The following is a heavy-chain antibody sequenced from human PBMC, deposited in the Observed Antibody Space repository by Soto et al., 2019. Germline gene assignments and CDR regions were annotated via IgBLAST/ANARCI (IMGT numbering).Heavy chain of an antibody. CDR1: GFTFSSYS. D-gene: IGHD6-13*01. CDR3: AMPYSSSWHVPYYYGMDV. J-gene: IGHJ6*02. Sequence: GGSLRLSCAASGFTFSSYSMNWVRQAPGKGLEWVSYISSSSSTIYYADSVKGRFTISRDNAKNSLYLQMNSLRDEDTAVYYCAMPYSSSWHVPYYYGMDVWGQGTTVTVSS. V-gene: IGHV3-48*02. CDR2: ISSSSSTI.